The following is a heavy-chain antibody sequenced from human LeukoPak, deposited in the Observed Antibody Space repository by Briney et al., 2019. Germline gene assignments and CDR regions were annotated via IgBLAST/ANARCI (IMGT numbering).Heavy chain of an antibody. V-gene: IGHV3-23*01. D-gene: IGHD1-1*01. CDR1: GFTFSFYA. Sequence: AGSLRLSCAASGFTFSFYAMSWVGQAPGKGLEWVSVISGSAGSTYHADSVKGRFTISRDNSKKMLYLQMISLRVEDTAVYFCARGRGANWNDHYYSMDVWGKGTTVTVSS. CDR3: ARGRGANWNDHYYSMDV. CDR2: ISGSAGST. J-gene: IGHJ6*03.